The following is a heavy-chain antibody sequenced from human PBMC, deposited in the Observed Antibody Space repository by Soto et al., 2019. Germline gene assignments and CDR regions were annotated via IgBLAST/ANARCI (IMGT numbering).Heavy chain of an antibody. D-gene: IGHD5-18*01. CDR2: LSGGGGTT. CDR3: AKERTYTYEALDW. V-gene: IGHV3-23*01. CDR1: GFTFTNYA. J-gene: IGHJ4*02. Sequence: EVQLLESGGGLVQPGGSLRLSCAASGFTFTNYAMSWVRQAPGKGLEWVSGLSGGGGTTYYADSVKGRFSISRDNSKNTLYLQMTSLTAADTAVYYCAKERTYTYEALDWWGQGTLVTVSS.